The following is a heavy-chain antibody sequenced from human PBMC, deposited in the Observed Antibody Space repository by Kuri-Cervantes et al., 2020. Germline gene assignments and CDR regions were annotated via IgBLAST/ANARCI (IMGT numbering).Heavy chain of an antibody. D-gene: IGHD6-13*01. J-gene: IGHJ4*02. CDR2: ISDDGIKK. V-gene: IGHV3-30*18. CDR3: AKDRRGSWAIDY. CDR1: GFTFSSYS. Sequence: GGSLRLSCAASGFTFSSYSMNWVRQAPGKGLEWVAVISDDGIKKYFADSVRGRITISRDKSKSTVYLEMNSLRADDTAVYYCAKDRRGSWAIDYWGQGTLVTVSS.